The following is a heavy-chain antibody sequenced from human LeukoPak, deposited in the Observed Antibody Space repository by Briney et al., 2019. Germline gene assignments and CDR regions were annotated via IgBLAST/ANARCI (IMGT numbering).Heavy chain of an antibody. J-gene: IGHJ4*02. Sequence: GGSLRLSCAASGVTVSNNYMNWVRQAPGRGLEWVSLIYSGGSTYYADSVKGRFTISRDNSKNTLYLQMNSLRAEDTAVYYCARDPPAVAANTYGWGQGTLVTVSS. CDR1: GVTVSNNY. CDR2: IYSGGST. CDR3: ARDPPAVAANTYG. D-gene: IGHD6-6*01. V-gene: IGHV3-66*01.